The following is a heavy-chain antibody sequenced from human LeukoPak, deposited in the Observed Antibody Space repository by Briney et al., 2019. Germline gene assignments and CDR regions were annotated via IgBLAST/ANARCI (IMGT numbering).Heavy chain of an antibody. CDR2: IKHSGST. D-gene: IGHD6-25*01. V-gene: IGHV4-34*01. CDR1: GDSFTGSI. Sequence: PSETLSHTSAVHGDSFTGSISCWVRDPPGKGLGWGWQIKHSGSTNYNPSLKSRVTISVDTSKNQFSLKLSSVTAADTAVYYCARVGSGPILGFLDYWGQGTLVTVSS. CDR3: ARVGSGPILGFLDY. J-gene: IGHJ4*02.